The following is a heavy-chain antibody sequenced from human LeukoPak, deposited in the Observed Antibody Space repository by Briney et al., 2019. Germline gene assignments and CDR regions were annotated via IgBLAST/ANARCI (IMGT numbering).Heavy chain of an antibody. J-gene: IGHJ3*02. CDR2: ISAYNGNT. CDR3: ARAGIVGARVAFDI. D-gene: IGHD1-26*01. CDR1: GGTFSSYA. Sequence: ASVKVSCKASGGTFSSYAISWVRQAPGQGLEWMGWISAYNGNTNYAQKLQGRVTMTTDTSTSTAYMELRSLRSDDTAVYYCARAGIVGARVAFDIWGQGTMVTVSS. V-gene: IGHV1-18*01.